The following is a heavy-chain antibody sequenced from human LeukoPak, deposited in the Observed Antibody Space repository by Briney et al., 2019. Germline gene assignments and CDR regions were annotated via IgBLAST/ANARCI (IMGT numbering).Heavy chain of an antibody. J-gene: IGHJ5*02. D-gene: IGHD2-21*01. CDR3: ARDRIENWFDP. V-gene: IGHV1-2*02. CDR1: GYTFTGYY. CDR2: INPNSGGT. Sequence: ASMKVSCKASGYTFTGYYMHWVRQAPGQGLEWMGWINPNSGGTNYAQKFQGRVTMTRDTSISTAYMELSRLRSDDTAVYHCARDRIENWFDPWGQGTLVTVSS.